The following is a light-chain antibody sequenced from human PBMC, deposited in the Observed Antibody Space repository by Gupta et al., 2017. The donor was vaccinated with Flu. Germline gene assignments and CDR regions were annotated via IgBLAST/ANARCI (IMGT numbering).Light chain of an antibody. CDR2: DFK. CDR3: SSYTNSSTHEVV. J-gene: IGLJ3*02. V-gene: IGLV2-14*03. CDR1: GSDVVDCGY. Sequence: TISCTGTGSDVVDCGYVSLSQHHTDKVPTPMVYDFKNRPSGFAIRFSCSRSEYTASLTISGLQAEDEAMYYCSSYTNSSTHEVVFGGGTKLTVL.